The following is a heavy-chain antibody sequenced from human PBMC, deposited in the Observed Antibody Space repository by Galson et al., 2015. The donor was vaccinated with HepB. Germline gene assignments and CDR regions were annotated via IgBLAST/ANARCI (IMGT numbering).Heavy chain of an antibody. CDR1: GFTFSSYE. V-gene: IGHV3-48*03. CDR3: VREITETPDAFDI. Sequence: SLRLSCAASGFTFSSYEMSWVRQAAGKGLEWIPYINSGGNNIFYADSVQGRFTISRDNTKKSLFLQMNTLRAEDTAVYYCVREITETPDAFDIWGPGTMVTVSS. J-gene: IGHJ3*02. CDR2: INSGGNNI. D-gene: IGHD4-17*01.